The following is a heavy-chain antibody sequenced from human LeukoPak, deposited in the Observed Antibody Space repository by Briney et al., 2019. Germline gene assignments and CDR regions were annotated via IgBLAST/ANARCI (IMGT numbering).Heavy chain of an antibody. V-gene: IGHV3-48*01. CDR1: GFTFSSHS. Sequence: GGSLRLSCAASGFTFSSHSMNWVRQAPGKGLEWVSYISSSSSTIYYADSVKGRFTISRDSAKNSLYLQMNSLRAEDTAVYYCARGAYYYEDWGQGTLVTVSS. D-gene: IGHD3-22*01. CDR3: ARGAYYYED. CDR2: ISSSSSTI. J-gene: IGHJ4*02.